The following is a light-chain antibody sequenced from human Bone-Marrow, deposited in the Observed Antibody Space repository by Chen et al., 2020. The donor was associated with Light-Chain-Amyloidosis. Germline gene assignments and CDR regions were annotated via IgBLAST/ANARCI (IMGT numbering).Light chain of an antibody. CDR3: SSYTITNTLV. V-gene: IGLV2-14*01. CDR1: SSDVGGDNL. J-gene: IGLJ1*01. CDR2: EVT. Sequence: QSALTQPASVSGSPGPSIPISCTGTSSDVGGDNLFSWYQQHPDKAPKLMIYEVTNRPSWVPDRFSGSKSDNTASLTISGLQTEDEADYFCSSYTITNTLVFGSGTRVTVL.